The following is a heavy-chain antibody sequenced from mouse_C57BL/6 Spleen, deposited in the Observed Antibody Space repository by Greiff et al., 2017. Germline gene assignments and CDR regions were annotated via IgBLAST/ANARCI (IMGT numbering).Heavy chain of an antibody. V-gene: IGHV1-64*01. J-gene: IGHJ1*03. CDR1: GYTFTSYW. Sequence: QVQLQQPGAELVKPGASVKLSCKASGYTFTSYWMHWVKQRPGQGLEWIGMIHPNSGSTNYNEKFKSKATLTVDKSSSTAYMQLSGLTSEDSAVYYCARYDYSWYFDVWGTGTTVTVSS. D-gene: IGHD2-4*01. CDR3: ARYDYSWYFDV. CDR2: IHPNSGST.